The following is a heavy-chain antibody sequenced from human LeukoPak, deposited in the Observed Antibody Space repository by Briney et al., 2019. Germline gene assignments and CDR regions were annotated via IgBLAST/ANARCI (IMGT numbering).Heavy chain of an antibody. CDR1: GYTFTAYY. V-gene: IGHV1-2*02. Sequence: ASVKVSCKASGYTFTAYYIHWVRQAPGQGLEWMGWINPNAGGTNFAQRFQGRVTMTRDTSINTAYMELSSLRSDDTAMYYCAREGAPQLSSCFDHWGQGTLVTVSS. CDR2: INPNAGGT. CDR3: AREGAPQLSSCFDH. D-gene: IGHD1-1*01. J-gene: IGHJ4*02.